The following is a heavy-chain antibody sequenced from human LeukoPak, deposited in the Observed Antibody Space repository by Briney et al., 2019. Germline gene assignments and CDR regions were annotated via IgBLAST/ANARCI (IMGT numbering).Heavy chain of an antibody. CDR1: GDSVSSNNAA. CDR2: TYYKSKWYN. CDR3: ARHRQAGTSHAIDS. V-gene: IGHV6-1*01. D-gene: IGHD1-7*01. Sequence: SQTLSLTCAISGDSVSSNNAAWNWLRQSPSRGLEWLGRTYYKSKWYNDYAVSVKSRITINPDTSKNQFSLQLNSVTPEDTAVYYCARHRQAGTSHAIDSWGQGILVTVSS. J-gene: IGHJ4*02.